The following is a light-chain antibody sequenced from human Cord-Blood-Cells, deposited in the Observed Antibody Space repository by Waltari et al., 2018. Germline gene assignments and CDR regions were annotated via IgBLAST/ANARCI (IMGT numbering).Light chain of an antibody. V-gene: IGKV4-1*01. CDR2: WAS. CDR1: QSVLYSSNNKNY. J-gene: IGKJ4*01. CDR3: QQYYSTPLT. Sequence: DIVLTQSPDSLAVSLGERATINCKSSQSVLYSSNNKNYLAWYQQKPGQPPKLLIYWASTRESGGPDRFSGGGSGTDFTLTVASLQAEDGAVYYCQQYYSTPLTFGGGTKVEIK.